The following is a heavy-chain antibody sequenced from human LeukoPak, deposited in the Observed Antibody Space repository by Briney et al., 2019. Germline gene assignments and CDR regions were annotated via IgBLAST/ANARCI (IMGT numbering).Heavy chain of an antibody. D-gene: IGHD2-2*01. CDR1: GGTFSSYA. J-gene: IGHJ4*02. Sequence: VASVKVSCKASGGTFSSYAISWVRQAPGQGLEWMGWISAYNGNTNYAQKLQGRVTMTTDTSTSTAYMELRSLRSDDTAVYYCARDLVVPAAANFDYWGQGTLVTVSS. V-gene: IGHV1-18*01. CDR2: ISAYNGNT. CDR3: ARDLVVPAAANFDY.